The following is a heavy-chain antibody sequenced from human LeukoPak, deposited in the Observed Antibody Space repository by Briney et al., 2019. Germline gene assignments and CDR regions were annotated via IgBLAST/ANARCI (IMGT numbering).Heavy chain of an antibody. CDR1: GYSFTSYW. J-gene: IGHJ4*02. Sequence: GESLKISCKGSGYSFTSYWIGWVRQMPGKGLEWMGIIYPSDSDTRYSPSFQGQVTISADKSISTAYLQWSSLRASDTAMYYCARRERYCSSISCYGVDYWGQGTLVTVSS. CDR2: IYPSDSDT. D-gene: IGHD2-2*01. V-gene: IGHV5-51*01. CDR3: ARRERYCSSISCYGVDY.